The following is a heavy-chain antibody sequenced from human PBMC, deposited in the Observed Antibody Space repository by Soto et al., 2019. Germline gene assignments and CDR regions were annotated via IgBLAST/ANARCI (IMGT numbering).Heavy chain of an antibody. CDR1: GFTFTSYG. D-gene: IGHD3-9*01. V-gene: IGHV3-23*01. J-gene: IGHJ4*02. CDR3: ARDVGLDSDDFFAY. Sequence: VGSLRLSCTASGFTFTSYGMGWFRQAPGKGLQWVSTIRGDGGQTHYTDSVKGRFSISRDNSKNTVYLQMDSLRAEDTAMYFWARDVGLDSDDFFAYWGQGTQVTVSS. CDR2: IRGDGGQT.